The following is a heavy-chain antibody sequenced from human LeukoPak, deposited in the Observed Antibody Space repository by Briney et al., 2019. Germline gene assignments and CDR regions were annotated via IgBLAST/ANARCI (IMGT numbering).Heavy chain of an antibody. CDR1: GFMFTSYG. CDR2: IKADGSDK. V-gene: IGHV3-7*01. J-gene: IGHJ4*02. D-gene: IGHD5-18*01. Sequence: PGGSLRLSCAASGFMFTSYGMTWVRQAPGKGLEWVANIKADGSDKYYADSVKGRFTISRDNAKRSVYLQMNSLRAEDTAVYYCGTSRDTAIEMGGQGTLVTVSS. CDR3: GTSRDTAIEM.